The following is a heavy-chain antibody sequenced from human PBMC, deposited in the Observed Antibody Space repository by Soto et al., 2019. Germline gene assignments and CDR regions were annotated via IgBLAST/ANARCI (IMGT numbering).Heavy chain of an antibody. CDR2: ISSTTNYI. V-gene: IGHV3-21*06. CDR3: ARESEDLTSNFDY. CDR1: GFTFTRDS. J-gene: IGHJ4*02. Sequence: PVGSLRLSCAASGFTFTRDSMNWVRQAPGKGLEWVASISSTTNYIYNGDSMTGQFTISRDNAKNSLSLEMNSLRAEDTAVYYCARESEDLTSNFDYWGQGTLVTVSS.